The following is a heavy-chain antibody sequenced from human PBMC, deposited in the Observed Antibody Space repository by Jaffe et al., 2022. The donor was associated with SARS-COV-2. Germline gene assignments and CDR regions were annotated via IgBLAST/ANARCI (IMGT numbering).Heavy chain of an antibody. CDR2: INSDGSNT. CDR3: ARDDLPGDAGNWFGP. CDR1: EFTFSDYW. D-gene: IGHD1-26*01. Sequence: EVQLVESGGGLVQPGGSLRLSCVASEFTFSDYWMHWVRQAPGKGLVWVSRINSDGSNTSYADSVKGRFTISRDNAKNTLYLQMNSLRADDTAIYYCARDDLPGDAGNWFGPWGRGSQVTVSS. V-gene: IGHV3-74*01. J-gene: IGHJ5*02.